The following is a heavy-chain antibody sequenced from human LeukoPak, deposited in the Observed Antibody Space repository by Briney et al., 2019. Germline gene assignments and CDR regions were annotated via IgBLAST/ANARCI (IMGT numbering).Heavy chain of an antibody. CDR3: AKGGSYAPLDY. CDR1: GFTFSSYG. V-gene: IGHV3-30*18. CDR2: ISYDGSNK. J-gene: IGHJ4*02. D-gene: IGHD1-26*01. Sequence: PGGSLRLSCAASGFTFSSYGMHWVRQAPGKGLEWVAVISYDGSNKYYADSVKGRFTISRDNSKNTLYLQMNSLRAEDTAVYYCAKGGSYAPLDYWGQGTLVTVSS.